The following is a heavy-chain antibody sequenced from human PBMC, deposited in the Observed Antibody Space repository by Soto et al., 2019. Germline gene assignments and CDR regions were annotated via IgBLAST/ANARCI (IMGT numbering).Heavy chain of an antibody. CDR3: TRADYDSSGYYSPLGAFDI. CDR1: GGTFSSYA. V-gene: IGHV1-69*13. CDR2: IIPIFGTA. D-gene: IGHD3-22*01. Sequence: SVKVSCKASGGTFSSYAISWVRQAPGQGLEWMGGIIPIFGTANYAQKFQGRVTITADESTSTAYMELSSLRSEDTAVYYCTRADYDSSGYYSPLGAFDIWGQGTMVTVSS. J-gene: IGHJ3*02.